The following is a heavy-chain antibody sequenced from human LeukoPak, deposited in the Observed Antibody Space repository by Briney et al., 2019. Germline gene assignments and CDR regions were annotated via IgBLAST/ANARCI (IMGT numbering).Heavy chain of an antibody. J-gene: IGHJ6*03. CDR1: GYTFTGYY. Sequence: ASVKVSCKASGYTFTGYYMHWMRQAPGQGLEWMGWINPSSGGTNYAQKFQGRVTMTRDTSISTAYMELSRLRSDDTAVYYCARDTAMAFYYMDVWGKGTTVTVSS. CDR3: ARDTAMAFYYMDV. D-gene: IGHD5-18*01. CDR2: INPSSGGT. V-gene: IGHV1-2*02.